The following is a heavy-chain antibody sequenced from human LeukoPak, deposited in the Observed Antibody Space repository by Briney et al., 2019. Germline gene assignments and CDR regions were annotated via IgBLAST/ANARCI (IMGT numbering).Heavy chain of an antibody. V-gene: IGHV1-2*02. J-gene: IGHJ4*02. CDR3: ARGFIGTGGDY. Sequence: ASVKVSCTASGYTFTVYYMHWVRQAPRQGLEWMGWINPNSGDTNYAQKFQGRVTMTTDTSISTAYMELSGLISDDTAVYFCARGFIGTGGDYWGQGTLVTVSS. CDR2: INPNSGDT. CDR1: GYTFTVYY. D-gene: IGHD1-1*01.